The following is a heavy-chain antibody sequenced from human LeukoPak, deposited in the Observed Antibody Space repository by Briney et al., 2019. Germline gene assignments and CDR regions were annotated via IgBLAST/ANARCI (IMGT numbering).Heavy chain of an antibody. V-gene: IGHV3-23*01. Sequence: PGGSLRLSCAASGFTFSSYAMSWVRQAPGKGLEWVSAISGSGTTTYYADSVKGRFTISRDNAKNSLYLQMNSLRAEDTAVYYCARDHLPPPYGSGSYGTLYYFDYWGQGTLVTVSS. CDR3: ARDHLPPPYGSGSYGTLYYFDY. CDR1: GFTFSSYA. J-gene: IGHJ4*02. CDR2: ISGSGTTT. D-gene: IGHD3-10*01.